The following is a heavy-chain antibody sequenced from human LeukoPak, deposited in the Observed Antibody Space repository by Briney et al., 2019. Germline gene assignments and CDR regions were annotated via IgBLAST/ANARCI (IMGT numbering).Heavy chain of an antibody. CDR3: GKDRMGLMTALMTASDL. D-gene: IGHD2-21*02. Sequence: GASVKVSCKASGYTFTGYYMHWVRQAPGQGLEWMGWINPNSGGTNYAQKFQGWVTMTRDTSISTAYMELRSLRSDDTAVYYCGKDRMGLMTALMTASDLWGQGTLVTVSP. J-gene: IGHJ5*02. CDR1: GYTFTGYY. CDR2: INPNSGGT. V-gene: IGHV1-2*04.